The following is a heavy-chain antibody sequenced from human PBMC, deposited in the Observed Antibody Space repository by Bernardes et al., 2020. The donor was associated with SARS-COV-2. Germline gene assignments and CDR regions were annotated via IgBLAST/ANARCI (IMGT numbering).Heavy chain of an antibody. D-gene: IGHD2-15*01. Sequence: LRLSCSAAGFTFSSYWLSWVRQAPGKGLEWVANIKQDGSEKYYVDSVKGRFTISRDNANNSLYLQMNSLRAEDTAVYYCARDELCSGGSCHYYGMDVWGQGTTVTVSS. CDR2: IKQDGSEK. V-gene: IGHV3-7*01. CDR3: ARDELCSGGSCHYYGMDV. CDR1: GFTFSSYW. J-gene: IGHJ6*02.